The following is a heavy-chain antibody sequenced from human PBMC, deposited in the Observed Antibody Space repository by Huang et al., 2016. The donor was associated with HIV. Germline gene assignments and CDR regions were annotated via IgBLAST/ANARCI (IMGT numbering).Heavy chain of an antibody. CDR3: ARRRTHFTFDY. J-gene: IGHJ4*02. CDR2: IFYTGSA. Sequence: SLNSGKYYWGWIRQSPGKGLEWIGSIFYTGSAPYNPSLESRVTIFVDSSKSHLSVRLRSVTAADTAVYYCARRRTHFTFDYWGQGTLVTVSS. CDR1: SLNSGKYY. V-gene: IGHV4-39*02.